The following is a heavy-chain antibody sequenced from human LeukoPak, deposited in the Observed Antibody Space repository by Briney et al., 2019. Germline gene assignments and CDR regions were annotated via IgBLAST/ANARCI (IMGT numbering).Heavy chain of an antibody. D-gene: IGHD1-1*01. CDR2: ISGSGGST. CDR3: ARPEHGDGNDNFDY. V-gene: IGHV3-23*01. CDR1: GFTFSSYA. J-gene: IGHJ4*02. Sequence: PGGSLRLSCAASGFTFSSYAMSWVRQAPGKGLEWVSAISGSGGSTYYADSVKGRFTISRDNAKNSLYLQMNSLRAEDTAVYYCARPEHGDGNDNFDYWGQGTLVTVSS.